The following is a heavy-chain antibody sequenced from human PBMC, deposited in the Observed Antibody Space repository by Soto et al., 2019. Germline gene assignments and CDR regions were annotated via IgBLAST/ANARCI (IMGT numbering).Heavy chain of an antibody. CDR2: IYYSGST. D-gene: IGHD3-22*01. CDR3: ARGGVESSGYYYGYYYYGMDV. J-gene: IGHJ6*02. Sequence: TSETLSLTCTVSGGSISSYYWSWIRQPPGKGLEWIGYIYYSGSTNYNPSLKGRVTISVDTSKNQFSLKLSSVTAADTAVYYCARGGVESSGYYYGYYYYGMDVWGQGTTVTVSS. V-gene: IGHV4-59*01. CDR1: GGSISSYY.